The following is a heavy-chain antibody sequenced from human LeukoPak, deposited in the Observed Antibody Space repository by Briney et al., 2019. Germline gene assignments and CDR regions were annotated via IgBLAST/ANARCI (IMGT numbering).Heavy chain of an antibody. V-gene: IGHV4-34*01. CDR1: GGSFSGYY. CDR2: INHSGST. CDR3: ARDRLYDSSGLGD. D-gene: IGHD3-22*01. J-gene: IGHJ4*02. Sequence: SETLSLTCAVYGGSFSGYYWSWIRQPPGKGLEWIGEINHSGSTNYNPSLKSRVTISVDTSKNQFSLKLSSVTAADTAVYYCARDRLYDSSGLGDWGQGTLVTVSS.